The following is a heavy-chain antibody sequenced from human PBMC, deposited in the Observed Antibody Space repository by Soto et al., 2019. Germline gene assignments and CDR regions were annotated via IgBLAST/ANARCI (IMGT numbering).Heavy chain of an antibody. V-gene: IGHV3-30*18. D-gene: IGHD3-22*01. Sequence: RRLSCAASGFTFSSYGMHWVRQAPGKGLEWVAVISYDGSNKYYADSVKGRFTISRDNSKNTLYLQMNSLRAEDTAVYYCAKDLTMIVVVIPPHGMDVWGQGTTVTVSS. CDR1: GFTFSSYG. CDR2: ISYDGSNK. CDR3: AKDLTMIVVVIPPHGMDV. J-gene: IGHJ6*02.